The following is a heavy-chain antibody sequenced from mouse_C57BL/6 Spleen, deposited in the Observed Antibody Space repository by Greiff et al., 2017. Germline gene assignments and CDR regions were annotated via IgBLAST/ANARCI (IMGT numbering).Heavy chain of an antibody. D-gene: IGHD1-1*01. CDR1: GYTFTSYW. V-gene: IGHV1-52*01. Sequence: QVQLQQPGAELVRPGSSVKLSCKASGYTFTSYWMHWVKQRPIQGLEWIGNIDPSDSETHYNQKFKDKATLTVDKSSSTAYMQLSSLTSEDSAVYYCARGGITTVVDRYWYFDVWGTGTTVTVSS. CDR3: ARGGITTVVDRYWYFDV. J-gene: IGHJ1*03. CDR2: IDPSDSET.